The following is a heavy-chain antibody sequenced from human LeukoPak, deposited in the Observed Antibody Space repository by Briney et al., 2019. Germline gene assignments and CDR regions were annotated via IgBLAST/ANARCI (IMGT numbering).Heavy chain of an antibody. Sequence: ASVKVSCKASGYTFTGYYMHWVRQAPGQGLEWMGWINPNSGGTNYAQKFQGRVTMTRDTSISTAYMELSRLRSDDTAVYYCARGADTAMGNWFDPWGQGTLVTVSS. CDR3: ARGADTAMGNWFDP. D-gene: IGHD5-18*01. V-gene: IGHV1-2*02. J-gene: IGHJ5*02. CDR1: GYTFTGYY. CDR2: INPNSGGT.